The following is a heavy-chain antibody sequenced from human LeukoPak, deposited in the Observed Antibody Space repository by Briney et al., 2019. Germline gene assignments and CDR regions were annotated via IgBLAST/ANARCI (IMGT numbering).Heavy chain of an antibody. Sequence: PSDTLSLTCTVSGGSINTYYWSWIRQPPGKGLEWIAYIYYSGSSNYNPSLKSRVTISVDTSKNQFSLRLSSVTATDTAVYYCARHGPAWSFDYWGQGTQVTVSS. J-gene: IGHJ4*02. V-gene: IGHV4-59*08. CDR1: GGSINTYY. CDR2: IYYSGSS. CDR3: ARHGPAWSFDY. D-gene: IGHD2-8*02.